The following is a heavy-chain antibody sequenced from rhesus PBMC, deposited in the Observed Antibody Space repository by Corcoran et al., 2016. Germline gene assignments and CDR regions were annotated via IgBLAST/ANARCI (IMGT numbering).Heavy chain of an antibody. V-gene: IGHV4S12*01. J-gene: IGHJ6*01. Sequence: QVQLQESGPGVVKPSETLSLTCAVSGGSISGDYYWSWIRQPPGKGLEWIGSIYSNSGSTNYNPSLKSRVTISKDTSKNQFSLKLSSVTATDTAVYYCARVAAAGTGLDSWGQGVVVTVSS. CDR3: ARVAAAGTGLDS. CDR1: GGSISGDYY. D-gene: IGHD6-31*01. CDR2: IYSNSGST.